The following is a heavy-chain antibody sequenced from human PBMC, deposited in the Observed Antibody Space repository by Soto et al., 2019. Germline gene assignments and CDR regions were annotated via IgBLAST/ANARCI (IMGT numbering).Heavy chain of an antibody. D-gene: IGHD6-13*01. CDR2: ISSSSIYI. J-gene: IGHJ6*02. Sequence: PGGSLRLSGAASGFTFSSYSINWVRQAPWKGLEWVSSISSSSIYIYYADSVKGRFTISRDNAKNSLYLQMNRLRAEDTAVYYWVRETEMYSSSGNCDYYSGMDVWGQGTPVTV. V-gene: IGHV3-21*01. CDR1: GFTFSSYS. CDR3: VRETEMYSSSGNCDYYSGMDV.